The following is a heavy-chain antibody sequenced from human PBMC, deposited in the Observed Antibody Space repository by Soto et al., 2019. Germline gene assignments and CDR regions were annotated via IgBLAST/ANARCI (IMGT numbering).Heavy chain of an antibody. CDR3: GAGDDFDI. CDR2: IKSRKNGRTT. D-gene: IGHD6-19*01. V-gene: IGHV3-15*01. J-gene: IGHJ3*02. CDR1: GLTFSNAW. Sequence: EVQLVESGGGLVKPGGSLRLSCAASGLTFSNAWMSWVRQAPGKGLEWVGRIKSRKNGRTTDYAAAVKSRFTTSRADSKNTLYLEMTSLKIEDTAVYYCGAGDDFDIWGQGTMVTVSS.